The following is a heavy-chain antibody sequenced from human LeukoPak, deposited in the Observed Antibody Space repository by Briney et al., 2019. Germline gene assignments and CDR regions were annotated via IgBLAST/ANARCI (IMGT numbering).Heavy chain of an antibody. CDR2: ITVTGGVAAGNA. D-gene: IGHD3-3*01. CDR3: AKDDFGSVDH. Sequence: GGSLRLSCAASGFTFSRFSMAWIRQAPGKGLEWVAQITVTGGVAAGNAYYRDSVKGRFTISRDNSKNTQYLEMNSLRAEDTTVYYCAKDDFGSVDHWGQGALVTISS. CDR1: GFTFSRFS. J-gene: IGHJ4*02. V-gene: IGHV3-23*01.